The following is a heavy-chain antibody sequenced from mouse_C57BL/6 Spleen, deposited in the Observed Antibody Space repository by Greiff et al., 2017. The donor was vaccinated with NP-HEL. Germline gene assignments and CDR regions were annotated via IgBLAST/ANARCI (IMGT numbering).Heavy chain of an antibody. V-gene: IGHV1-54*01. CDR2: INPGSGGT. J-gene: IGHJ3*01. CDR3: ARSDYGSSPAWFAY. D-gene: IGHD1-1*01. Sequence: QVQLKQSGAELVRPGTSVKVSCKASGYAFTNYLIEWVKQRPGQGLEWIGVINPGSGGTNYNEKFKGKATLTADKSSSTAYMQLSSLTSEDSAVYFCARSDYGSSPAWFAYWGQGTLVTVSA. CDR1: GYAFTNYL.